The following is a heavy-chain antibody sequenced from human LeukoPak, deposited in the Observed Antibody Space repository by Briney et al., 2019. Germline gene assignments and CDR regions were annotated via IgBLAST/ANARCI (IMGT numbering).Heavy chain of an antibody. Sequence: ASVKVSCKVSGYTLTELSMHWVRQAPGKGLEWMGGFDPEDGETIYAQKFQGRVTMTEDTSTDTAYMELSSLRSEDTAVYYCATVAIAVAYYYYDMDVWGQGTTVTVSS. V-gene: IGHV1-24*01. CDR2: FDPEDGET. D-gene: IGHD6-19*01. CDR1: GYTLTELS. CDR3: ATVAIAVAYYYYDMDV. J-gene: IGHJ6*02.